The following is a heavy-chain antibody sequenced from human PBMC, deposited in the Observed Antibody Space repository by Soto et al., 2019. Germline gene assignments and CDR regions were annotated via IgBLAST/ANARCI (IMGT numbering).Heavy chain of an antibody. Sequence: PGGSLRLSXAASGFTFSSYSMNWVRQAPGKGLEWVSSISSSSSYIYYADSVKGRFTISRDNAKNSLYLQMNSLRAEDTAVYYCARVGSSYPALVFWGQGTLVTVSS. CDR1: GFTFSSYS. J-gene: IGHJ4*02. V-gene: IGHV3-21*01. CDR2: ISSSSSYI. D-gene: IGHD6-13*01. CDR3: ARVGSSYPALVF.